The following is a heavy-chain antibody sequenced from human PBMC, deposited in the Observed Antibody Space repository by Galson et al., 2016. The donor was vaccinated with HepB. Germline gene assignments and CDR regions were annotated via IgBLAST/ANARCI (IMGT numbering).Heavy chain of an antibody. CDR1: GYNFTSYW. V-gene: IGHV5-51*01. CDR3: ARQYASRLIDY. Sequence: QSGAEVTKPGESLKISCQGSGYNFTSYWIGWVRQMPGKGLEWMGIIYPGDSDTSYSPSFQGQVTISADKSISTAYLQWSSLKASDTAMHYCARQYASRLIDYWGQGTLVTVSS. CDR2: IYPGDSDT. J-gene: IGHJ4*02. D-gene: IGHD2-8*01.